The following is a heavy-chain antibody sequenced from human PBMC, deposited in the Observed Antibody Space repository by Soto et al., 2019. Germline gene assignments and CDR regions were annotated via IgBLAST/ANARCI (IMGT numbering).Heavy chain of an antibody. CDR3: ARGDCSGGRCPDDYYYYGMDV. CDR1: GGTFSSYA. V-gene: IGHV1-69*01. J-gene: IGHJ6*01. Sequence: QVQLVQSGAEVKKPGSSVKVSCKASGGTFSSYAISWVRQAPGQGLEWMGGIIPIFGTANYAQKFQGRVTITADESTSTAYMELSSVRSEDTAVYYCARGDCSGGRCPDDYYYYGMDVWGQGTTVTVSS. CDR2: IIPIFGTA. D-gene: IGHD2-15*01.